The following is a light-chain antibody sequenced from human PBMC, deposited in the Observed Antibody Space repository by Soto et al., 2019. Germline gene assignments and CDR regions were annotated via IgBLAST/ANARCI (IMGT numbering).Light chain of an antibody. CDR2: GAF. V-gene: IGKV3-11*01. J-gene: IGKJ5*01. CDR1: PSVTNY. Sequence: EIVLTQSPATLSLYPGERATLSCRGRPSVTNYLAWYQQQPGQAPRLIIYGAFKRATGIPARFSGSGSGTDFTLTISSLEPQDLAVYYGQQRNIWPTVTFGQGTRREIK. CDR3: QQRNIWPTVT.